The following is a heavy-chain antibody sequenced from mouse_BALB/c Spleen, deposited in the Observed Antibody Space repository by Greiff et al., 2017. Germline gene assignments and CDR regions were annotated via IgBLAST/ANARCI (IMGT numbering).Heavy chain of an antibody. CDR1: GYSITSGYY. CDR3: ARDRGNAMDY. J-gene: IGHJ4*01. Sequence: EVKLMESGPGLVKPSQSLSLTCSVTGYSITSGYYWNWIRQFPGNKLEWMGYISYDGSNNYNPSLKNRISITRDPSKNQFFLKLNSVTTEDTATYYCARDRGNAMDYWGQGTSVTVSS. V-gene: IGHV3-6*02. CDR2: ISYDGSN.